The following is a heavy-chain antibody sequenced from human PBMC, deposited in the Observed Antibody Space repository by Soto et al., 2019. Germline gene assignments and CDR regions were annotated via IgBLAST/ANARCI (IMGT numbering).Heavy chain of an antibody. CDR1: GVSISNSSYY. V-gene: IGHV4-39*01. CDR3: ARHGSN. Sequence: QLQLQESGPGLVKPSETLSLTCPVSGVSISNSSYYWAWIRRPPGKGLEWIGTIYISGITYYNPSLKSRVTISVDTSKNQFSLKLTSVTAADTAVYYCARHGSNWGQGTLVTVSS. J-gene: IGHJ4*02. CDR2: IYISGIT.